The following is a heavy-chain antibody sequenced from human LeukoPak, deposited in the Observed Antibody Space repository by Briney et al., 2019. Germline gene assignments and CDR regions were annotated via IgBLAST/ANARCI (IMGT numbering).Heavy chain of an antibody. V-gene: IGHV3-21*01. J-gene: IGHJ4*02. Sequence: PGGPLRLSCAASGFTFSSYSMNWVRQAPGKGLEWVSSISSSSSYIYYADSVKGRFTISRDNAKNSLYLQMNSLRAEDTAVYYCARDIGSGGPFDYWGQGTLVTVSS. D-gene: IGHD2-8*02. CDR1: GFTFSSYS. CDR3: ARDIGSGGPFDY. CDR2: ISSSSSYI.